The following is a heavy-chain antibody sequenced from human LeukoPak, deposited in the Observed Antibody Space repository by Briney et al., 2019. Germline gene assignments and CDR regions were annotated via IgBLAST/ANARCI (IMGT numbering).Heavy chain of an antibody. Sequence: PSETLSLTCTVSGGSISSSSYYWGWIRQPPGKGLEWIGSIYYSGSTYYNPSLKSRVTISVDTSKNQFSLKLSSVTAADTAVYYCARAPYSSSWPLFDYWGQGTLVTVSS. CDR2: IYYSGST. D-gene: IGHD6-13*01. J-gene: IGHJ4*02. V-gene: IGHV4-39*07. CDR1: GGSISSSSYY. CDR3: ARAPYSSSWPLFDY.